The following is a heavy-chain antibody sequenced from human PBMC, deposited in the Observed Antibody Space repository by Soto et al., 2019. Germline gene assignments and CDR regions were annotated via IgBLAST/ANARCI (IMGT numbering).Heavy chain of an antibody. V-gene: IGHV1-69*02. J-gene: IGHJ4*02. CDR2: IIPMLGIA. D-gene: IGHD5-18*01. CDR3: ANRGYSYGFVIY. CDR1: GGTFSSYT. Sequence: QVQLVQSGAEVKKPGSSVKVSCKASGGTFSSYTFSWLRQAPGQGLEWMGRIIPMLGIANYAQKFQGRVTITAHKSTSTAYMELSSLRSEDTAVYYCANRGYSYGFVIYWGQGTLVTVSS.